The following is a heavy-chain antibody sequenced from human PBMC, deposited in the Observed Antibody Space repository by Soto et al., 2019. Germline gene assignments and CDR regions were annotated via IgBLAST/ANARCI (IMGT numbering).Heavy chain of an antibody. D-gene: IGHD2-2*01. Sequence: QVQLVESGGGLVKPGGSLRLSCAASGFIFSDYYMIWIRQAPGKGLEWVSYISSSGSTISYADSVKGRLTISRDNAKNSLYLQMSSMIGEDTTVHYCARDGGRWTSRVSWVDPWDQGTMVTVAS. CDR3: ARDGGRWTSRVSWVDP. V-gene: IGHV3-11*01. J-gene: IGHJ5*01. CDR2: ISSSGSTI. CDR1: GFIFSDYY.